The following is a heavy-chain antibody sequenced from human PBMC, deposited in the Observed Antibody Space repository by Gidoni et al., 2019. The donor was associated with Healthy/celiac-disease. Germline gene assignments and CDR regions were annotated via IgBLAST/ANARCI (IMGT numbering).Heavy chain of an antibody. CDR1: GFTFSSYA. CDR3: ASSLLRFFGGIDY. V-gene: IGHV3-23*01. CDR2: ISGSGGST. Sequence: EVQLLESGGGLVQPGGSLRLSCAASGFTFSSYAMSWVRQAPGQGLEWVAAISGSGGSTYYADSVKGRFTISRDNSKNTLYLQMNSLRAEDTAVYYCASSLLRFFGGIDYWGQGTLVTVSS. D-gene: IGHD3-3*01. J-gene: IGHJ4*02.